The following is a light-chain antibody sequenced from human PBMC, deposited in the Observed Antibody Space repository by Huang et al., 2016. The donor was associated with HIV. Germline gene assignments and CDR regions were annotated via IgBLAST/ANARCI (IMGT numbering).Light chain of an antibody. V-gene: IGKV4-1*01. CDR2: WAS. CDR1: QSVYSSSTSKDY. J-gene: IGKJ1*01. CDR3: QQYYASPQT. Sequence: DIIMTQSPDSLAVSLGESATLNCRSSQSVYSSSTSKDYMAWFQQKPGQPTRLLLVWASTREAGVPYRFSGSGSGTHFTLTIANLDAEDAAIYYCQQYYASPQTFGQGTRVEVK.